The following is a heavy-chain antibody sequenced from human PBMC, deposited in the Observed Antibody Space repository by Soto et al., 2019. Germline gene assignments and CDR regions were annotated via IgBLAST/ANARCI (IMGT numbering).Heavy chain of an antibody. CDR1: GFTFSNYN. V-gene: IGHV3-23*01. Sequence: GGSLRPSCAASGFTFSNYNMNWVRQAPGKGLGWVSAISGNGDGTDYADSVKGRFTVSRENFKSTLYLQMNSLRAEDTAVYYCAGPGYSSQDYWGQGTLVTVSS. J-gene: IGHJ4*02. D-gene: IGHD5-18*01. CDR2: ISGNGDGT. CDR3: AGPGYSSQDY.